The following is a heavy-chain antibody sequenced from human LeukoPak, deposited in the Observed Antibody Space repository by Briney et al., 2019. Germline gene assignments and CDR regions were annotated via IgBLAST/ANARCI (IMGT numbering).Heavy chain of an antibody. V-gene: IGHV3-21*04. CDR1: GFTFSSYS. Sequence: GGSLRLSCAASGFTFSSYSMNWVRQAPGKGLEWVSSISSSSSYIYYADSVKGRFTISRDNAKNSLYLQMNSLRAEDTAVYYCARDRVNRWEPKTVFDYWGQGTLDTVSS. D-gene: IGHD1-26*01. J-gene: IGHJ4*02. CDR3: ARDRVNRWEPKTVFDY. CDR2: ISSSSSYI.